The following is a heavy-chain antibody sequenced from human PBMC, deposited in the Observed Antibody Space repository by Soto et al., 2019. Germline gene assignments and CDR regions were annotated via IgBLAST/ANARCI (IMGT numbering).Heavy chain of an antibody. J-gene: IGHJ4*02. D-gene: IGHD3-3*01. CDR3: ARGWVERLPRQPPSDY. Sequence: EVQLVESGGGLVQPGGSLRLSCAASGISLSAYWMHWVRQVPGKGLEWMGRINEDGRSTSYMDSVKGRFTISRDNARDTLYLQMSSLRLEDTAVYYCARGWVERLPRQPPSDYWGQGTLVTVSS. V-gene: IGHV3-74*01. CDR2: INEDGRST. CDR1: GISLSAYW.